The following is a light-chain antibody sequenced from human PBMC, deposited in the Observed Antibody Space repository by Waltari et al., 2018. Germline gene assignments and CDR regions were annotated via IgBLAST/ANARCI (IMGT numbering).Light chain of an antibody. Sequence: QSALTQPASVSGSPGPSITISCTRSTRDIGAYHYLSWYHQHPDTAPKLIISEVTNRPSGVSDRFSGSKSGYTASLTISGLQAEDEGDYYCMSYTRSSTYVFGTGTKVTVL. CDR3: MSYTRSSTYV. J-gene: IGLJ1*01. CDR2: EVT. V-gene: IGLV2-14*01. CDR1: TRDIGAYHY.